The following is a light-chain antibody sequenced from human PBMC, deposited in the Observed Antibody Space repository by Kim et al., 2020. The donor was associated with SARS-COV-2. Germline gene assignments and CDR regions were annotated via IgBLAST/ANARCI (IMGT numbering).Light chain of an antibody. J-gene: IGLJ3*02. CDR3: SSRDSSGNHVV. CDR1: SLRSYY. V-gene: IGLV3-19*01. CDR2: GKD. Sequence: SSELTQDPAVSVALGQTVGITCQGDSLRSYYATWYQQKPGQAPLLVFYGKDTRPSGIPDRFSGSSSGNTASLTITGAQAEEEADYYCSSRDSSGNHVVFGGGTQLTVL.